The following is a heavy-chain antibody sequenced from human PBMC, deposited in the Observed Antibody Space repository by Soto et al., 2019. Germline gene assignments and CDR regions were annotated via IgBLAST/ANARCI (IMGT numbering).Heavy chain of an antibody. Sequence: AGGSLRLSCAASGFTFSSYWMSWVRQAAGKGLEWVANIKQDGSEKYYVDSVKGRFTISRDNAKNSLYLQMNSLRAEDTAVYYCARDRLVNYDSSGYYDYWGQGTLVTVSS. D-gene: IGHD3-22*01. J-gene: IGHJ4*02. CDR1: GFTFSSYW. CDR2: IKQDGSEK. V-gene: IGHV3-7*01. CDR3: ARDRLVNYDSSGYYDY.